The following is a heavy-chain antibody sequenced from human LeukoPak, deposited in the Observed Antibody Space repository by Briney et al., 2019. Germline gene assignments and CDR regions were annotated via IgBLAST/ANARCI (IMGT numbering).Heavy chain of an antibody. CDR2: IIPIFGTA. Sequence: SVKVSCKASGGTFSSYAIIWVRQAPGQGLEWMGGIIPIFGTANYSQKFQGRVTITTDESTSTAYMELSSLRSEDTAVYYCARDMTGTSEGFFDYWGQGTLVTVSS. CDR1: GGTFSSYA. V-gene: IGHV1-69*05. J-gene: IGHJ4*02. CDR3: ARDMTGTSEGFFDY. D-gene: IGHD1-20*01.